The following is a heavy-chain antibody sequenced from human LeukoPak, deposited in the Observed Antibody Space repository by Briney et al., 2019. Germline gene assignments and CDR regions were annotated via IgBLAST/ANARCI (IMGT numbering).Heavy chain of an antibody. J-gene: IGHJ4*02. Sequence: GGSLRLSCAASGFTFSSYEMNWVRQAPGKGLEWVSSISRSATTIYYADSVKGRFTISRDNAKNSLYLQMNSLRAEDTAVYFCARVGALSSSWLLYRGQGTLVTVSP. V-gene: IGHV3-48*03. CDR1: GFTFSSYE. CDR3: ARVGALSSSWLLY. CDR2: ISRSATTI. D-gene: IGHD6-13*01.